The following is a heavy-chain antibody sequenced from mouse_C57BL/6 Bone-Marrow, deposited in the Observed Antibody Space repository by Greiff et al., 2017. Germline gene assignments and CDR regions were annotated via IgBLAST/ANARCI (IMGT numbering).Heavy chain of an antibody. V-gene: IGHV1-64*01. CDR2: IHPNSGST. CDR3: GRFGRRGTFAY. CDR1: GYTFTSYW. D-gene: IGHD2-12*01. Sequence: QVQLQQPGAELVKPGASVKLSCKASGYTFTSYWMHWVKQRPGQGLEWIGMIHPNSGSTNYNEKFKSKATLTVDKSSSTAYMQLSSLTSEDSAVYYCGRFGRRGTFAYWGQGTLVTVSA. J-gene: IGHJ3*01.